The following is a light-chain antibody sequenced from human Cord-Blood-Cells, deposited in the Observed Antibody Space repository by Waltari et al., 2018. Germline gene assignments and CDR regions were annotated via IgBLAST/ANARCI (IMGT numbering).Light chain of an antibody. CDR2: EDN. CDR3: QSYDSSIRV. J-gene: IGLJ2*01. V-gene: IGLV6-57*01. Sequence: NFMLTQPHSVSESLGKTVTISCTRRSGSIASNYVQWYHQRPGSSPPTVIYEDNQRPSGVPDRFAGSIDSSSNSASLTISGLKTEDEADYYCQSYDSSIRVFGGGTKLTVL. CDR1: SGSIASNY.